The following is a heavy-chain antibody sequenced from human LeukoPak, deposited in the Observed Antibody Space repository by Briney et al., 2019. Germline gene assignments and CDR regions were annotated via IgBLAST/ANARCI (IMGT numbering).Heavy chain of an antibody. V-gene: IGHV4-30-4*08. Sequence: SETLSLTCTVSGGSISSGDYYWSWIRQPPGKGLEWIGYIYYSGSTYYNPSLKSRVTISVDTSKNQFSLKLSSVTAADTAVYYCAKDLDGILRDSSGYYLDAFDIWGQGTMVTVSS. CDR3: AKDLDGILRDSSGYYLDAFDI. CDR2: IYYSGST. D-gene: IGHD3-22*01. CDR1: GGSISSGDYY. J-gene: IGHJ3*02.